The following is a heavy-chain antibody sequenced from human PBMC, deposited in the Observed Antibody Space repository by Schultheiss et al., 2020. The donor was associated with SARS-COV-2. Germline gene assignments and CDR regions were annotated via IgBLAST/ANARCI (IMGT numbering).Heavy chain of an antibody. J-gene: IGHJ4*02. Sequence: GGSLRLSCVASGFTFSSYWMHWVRQAPGKGLVWVSRINSDGSSTSYADSVKGRFTISRDNAKNTLYLQMNSLRAEDTAVYYCARGLGLGHAYFDYWGQGTLVTVSS. CDR3: ARGLGLGHAYFDY. CDR2: INSDGSST. D-gene: IGHD3/OR15-3a*01. CDR1: GFTFSSYW. V-gene: IGHV3-74*01.